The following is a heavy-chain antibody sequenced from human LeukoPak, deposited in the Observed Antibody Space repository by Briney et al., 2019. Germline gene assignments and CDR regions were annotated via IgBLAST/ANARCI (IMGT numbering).Heavy chain of an antibody. CDR3: AKSLVRWAFDY. Sequence: GGSLRLSCAASGFTFSSHDMSWVRQAPGKGLEWVSSLTSDGGSTEYADSVKGRFTISRDNSKNTLYLQMNSLRAEDTALYFCAKSLVRWAFDYWGQGALVSVSS. J-gene: IGHJ4*02. D-gene: IGHD4-23*01. CDR2: LTSDGGST. V-gene: IGHV3-23*01. CDR1: GFTFSSHD.